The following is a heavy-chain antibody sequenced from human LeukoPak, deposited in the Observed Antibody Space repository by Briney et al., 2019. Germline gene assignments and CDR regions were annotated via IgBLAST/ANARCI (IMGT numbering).Heavy chain of an antibody. V-gene: IGHV4-59*12. D-gene: IGHD3-10*01. J-gene: IGHJ5*02. Sequence: PSETLSLTCTVSGGSISSYYWSWLRQPPGKGLEYIGYTHYSGTITYNPSLKSRVTMSVDTSKNQFSLKLSSVTAADTAVYYCARDSGTTGEVKFDPWGQGTLVTVSS. CDR1: GGSISSYY. CDR3: ARDSGTTGEVKFDP. CDR2: THYSGTI.